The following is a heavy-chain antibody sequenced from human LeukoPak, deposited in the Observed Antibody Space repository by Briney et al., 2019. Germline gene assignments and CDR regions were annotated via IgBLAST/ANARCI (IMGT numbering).Heavy chain of an antibody. CDR3: ARQDGSSGYYYGY. V-gene: IGHV4-34*01. CDR2: INHSGST. D-gene: IGHD3-22*01. CDR1: GGSFSGYY. Sequence: SETLSLTCAVYGGSFSGYYWSWIRQPPGKGLEWIGEINHSGSTNYNPSLQSRVTISLDTSKNQFSLKLSSVTAADTAVYYCARQDGSSGYYYGYWGQGTLVTVSS. J-gene: IGHJ4*02.